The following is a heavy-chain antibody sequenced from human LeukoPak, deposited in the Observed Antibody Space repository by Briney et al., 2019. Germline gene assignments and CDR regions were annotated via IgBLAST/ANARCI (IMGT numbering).Heavy chain of an antibody. CDR2: MNPNSGNT. CDR1: GYTFTSYY. Sequence: ASVKVSCKASGYTFTSYYMHWVRQATGQGLEWMGWMNPNSGNTGYAQKFQGRVTITRNTSISTAYMELSSLRSEDTAVYYCASPDPSIDAFDIWGQGTMVTVSS. D-gene: IGHD3-3*02. V-gene: IGHV1-8*03. CDR3: ASPDPSIDAFDI. J-gene: IGHJ3*02.